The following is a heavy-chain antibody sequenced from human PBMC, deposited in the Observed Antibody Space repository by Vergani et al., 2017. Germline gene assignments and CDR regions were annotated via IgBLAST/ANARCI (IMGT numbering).Heavy chain of an antibody. D-gene: IGHD4-11*01. V-gene: IGHV3-30*03. J-gene: IGHJ6*03. CDR2: ISYDGNKK. Sequence: QVQLVESGGGEVQPGRSLRLSCSAAGFPFSDYGVHGVRQAPGKGLEWVSVISYDGNKKNYADSVKGRFTISRDNSKNTLYLEMNALRAEDTAVYYCARDFLTRVTTLDYYYRGVWGKGTTVTVSS. CDR3: ARDFLTRVTTLDYYYRGV. CDR1: GFPFSDYG.